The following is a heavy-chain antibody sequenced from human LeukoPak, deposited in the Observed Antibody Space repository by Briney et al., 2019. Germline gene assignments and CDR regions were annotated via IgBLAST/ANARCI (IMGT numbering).Heavy chain of an antibody. CDR2: INTNTGNP. CDR1: GYTFTSYA. Sequence: GASVKVSCKASGYTFTSYAMNWVRQAPGQGLEWMGWINTNTGNPTYAQGFTGRFVVSLDTSVSTAYLQISSLKAEDTAVYYCARDIVVPAALYYGMDVWGQGTTVTVSS. D-gene: IGHD2-2*01. V-gene: IGHV7-4-1*02. J-gene: IGHJ6*02. CDR3: ARDIVVPAALYYGMDV.